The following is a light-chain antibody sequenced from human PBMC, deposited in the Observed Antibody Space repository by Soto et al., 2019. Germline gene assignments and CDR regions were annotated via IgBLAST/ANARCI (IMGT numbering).Light chain of an antibody. CDR3: KQYADSPIT. Sequence: EIELTQSPGTLSLSPGERATLSCRASQRLASNYLAWYQQRPGQAHRLLLYGVYSRATGIQDRFSGSGSGTDFTLAISRVEPEDFAVYFCKQYADSPITFGQGTRLEIK. CDR2: GVY. V-gene: IGKV3-20*01. J-gene: IGKJ5*01. CDR1: QRLASNY.